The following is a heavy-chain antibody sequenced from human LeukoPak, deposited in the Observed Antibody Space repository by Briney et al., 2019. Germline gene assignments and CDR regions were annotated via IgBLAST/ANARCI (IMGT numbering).Heavy chain of an antibody. CDR2: IPYDGSNK. D-gene: IGHD3-10*01. V-gene: IGHV3-30*04. CDR3: AREWSGFGELPDY. CDR1: GFTFSSYA. J-gene: IGHJ4*02. Sequence: GRTLRLSCAASGFTFSSYAMHWVRQAPGKGLEWVALIPYDGSNKYYADSVKGRFTISRDNSKNTLYLQMNSLRVEDTAVYYCAREWSGFGELPDYWGQGTLVTVSS.